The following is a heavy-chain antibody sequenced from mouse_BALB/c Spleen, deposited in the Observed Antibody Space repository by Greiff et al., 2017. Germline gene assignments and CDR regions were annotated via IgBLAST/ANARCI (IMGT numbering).Heavy chain of an antibody. CDR3: TRGDYYYDYDDGYAMDY. V-gene: IGHV1-5*01. CDR2: IYPGNSDT. Sequence: VQLQQSGTVLARPGASVKMSCKASGYSFTSYWMHWVKQRPGQGLEWIGAIYPGNSDTSYNQKFKGKAKLTAVTSASTAYMELSSLTNEDSAVYYCTRGDYYYDYDDGYAMDYWGQGTSVTVSS. J-gene: IGHJ4*01. D-gene: IGHD2-4*01. CDR1: GYSFTSYW.